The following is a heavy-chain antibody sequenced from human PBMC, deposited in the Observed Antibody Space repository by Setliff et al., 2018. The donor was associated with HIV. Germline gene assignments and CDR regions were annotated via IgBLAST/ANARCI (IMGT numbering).Heavy chain of an antibody. J-gene: IGHJ4*02. CDR3: AREGKTALVTKYFDY. D-gene: IGHD5-18*01. CDR2: IDYSGSA. Sequence: PSETLSLTCAVSGVSITSATYYWSWIRHSPGKGLEWIGYIDYSGSAFYNPSLKSRLTISRDTSKNQFPLRMKSVTAADTAVYYCAREGKTALVTKYFDYWGQGTLVTVS. CDR1: GVSITSATYY. V-gene: IGHV4-31*11.